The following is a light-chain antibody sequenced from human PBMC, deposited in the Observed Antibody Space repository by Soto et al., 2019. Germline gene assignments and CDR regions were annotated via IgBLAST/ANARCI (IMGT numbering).Light chain of an antibody. CDR3: QQYDNWPPIT. J-gene: IGKJ5*01. CDR2: RAS. V-gene: IGKV3-15*01. Sequence: EIVMTQSPATLSLSPGERATLSCRASQSVRTSLAWYQQKPGQAPSLLIFRASTRVTGVPARFTGRGSGTDFTLTISGLQSEDSAVYYCQQYDNWPPITFGQGTRLEIK. CDR1: QSVRTS.